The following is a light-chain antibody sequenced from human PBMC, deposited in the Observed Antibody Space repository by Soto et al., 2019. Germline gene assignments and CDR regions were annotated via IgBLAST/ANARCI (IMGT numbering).Light chain of an antibody. V-gene: IGLV2-14*01. J-gene: IGLJ1*01. Sequence: QSKMTQPAYGSGSAGQSITISCTGTSSDVGGYNYVSWYQQHPGKAPKLMIYEVSNRPSGVSNRFSGSKSGNTASLTISGLQAEDEADYYCSSYTSSSTLVFGTGTRVTVL. CDR3: SSYTSSSTLV. CDR1: SSDVGGYNY. CDR2: EVS.